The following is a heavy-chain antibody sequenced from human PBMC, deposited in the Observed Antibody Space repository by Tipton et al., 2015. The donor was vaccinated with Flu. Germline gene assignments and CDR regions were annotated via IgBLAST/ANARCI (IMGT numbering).Heavy chain of an antibody. Sequence: TLSLTCTVSGVSMTSDSYFWGWIRQSPGKRLEWIGTMYHNGGTYFNPSLKSRVGLTLDTSKNQFSLKLKSVTAADTAVYYCARVGLLKVFGLLIPNHFDPWGQGALVTVSS. J-gene: IGHJ5*02. V-gene: IGHV4-39*07. CDR3: ARVGLLKVFGLLIPNHFDP. CDR1: GVSMTSDSYF. CDR2: MYHNGGT. D-gene: IGHD3/OR15-3a*01.